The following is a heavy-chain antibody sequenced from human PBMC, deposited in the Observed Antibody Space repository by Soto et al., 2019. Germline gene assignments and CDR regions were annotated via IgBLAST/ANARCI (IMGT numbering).Heavy chain of an antibody. J-gene: IGHJ5*02. D-gene: IGHD3-22*01. Sequence: QVQLQESGPGLVKPSQTLSLTCTVSGGSISSGGYYWSWIRQHPGKGLEWIGYVYYSGSTYYNPSLKSRVTISVDTSKNQFSLKLSSVTAADTAVYYCATYDSSDYYSGSPIGWFDPWGQGTLVTVSS. CDR1: GGSISSGGYY. V-gene: IGHV4-31*03. CDR3: ATYDSSDYYSGSPIGWFDP. CDR2: VYYSGST.